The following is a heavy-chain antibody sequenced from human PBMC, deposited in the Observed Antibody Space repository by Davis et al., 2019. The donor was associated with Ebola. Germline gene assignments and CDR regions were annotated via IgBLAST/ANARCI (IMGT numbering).Heavy chain of an antibody. CDR3: ASFQAARPDY. V-gene: IGHV1-18*04. CDR1: GYTFTGYY. Sequence: AASVKVSCKASGYTFTGYYMHWVRQAPGQGLEWMGWISAYNGNTNYAQKLQGRVTMTTDTSTSTVYMELSSLRSEDTAVYYCASFQAARPDYWGQGTLVTVSS. D-gene: IGHD6-6*01. CDR2: ISAYNGNT. J-gene: IGHJ4*02.